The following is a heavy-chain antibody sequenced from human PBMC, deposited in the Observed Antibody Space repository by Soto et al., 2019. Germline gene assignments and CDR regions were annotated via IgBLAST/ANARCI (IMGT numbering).Heavy chain of an antibody. J-gene: IGHJ5*02. D-gene: IGHD3-3*01. CDR3: AKDLSSWSGFGLGH. Sequence: EVQLLESGGGSVQPGGSLRLSCAGSGFSFSTYAMSWVRQAPGKGLEWISVNSGNGVATYYADSVKGRFSISRDNYKSTLYLQMSSLRAEDTAVYYCAKDLSSWSGFGLGHWGQGTLVTVST. CDR2: NSGNGVAT. CDR1: GFSFSTYA. V-gene: IGHV3-23*01.